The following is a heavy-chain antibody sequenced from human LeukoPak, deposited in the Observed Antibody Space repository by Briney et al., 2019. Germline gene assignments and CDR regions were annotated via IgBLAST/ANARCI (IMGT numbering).Heavy chain of an antibody. Sequence: PGGSLRLSCAASGFTFNNAWMSWVRQAPGKGLEWVGRIKSKADGGTTDHAAPVKGRFSISRDDSKSALYLQMNRLRAEDTAVYYCAKCPGSGSPFDPWGQGTLVTVSS. CDR2: IKSKADGGTT. D-gene: IGHD3-10*01. J-gene: IGHJ5*02. V-gene: IGHV3-15*01. CDR1: GFTFNNAW. CDR3: AKCPGSGSPFDP.